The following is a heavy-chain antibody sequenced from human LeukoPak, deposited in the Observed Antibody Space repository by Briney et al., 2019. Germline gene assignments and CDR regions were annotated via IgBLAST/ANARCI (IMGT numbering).Heavy chain of an antibody. D-gene: IGHD3-10*01. CDR2: IYYSGST. J-gene: IGHJ4*02. CDR3: ARRHYGSGNIDS. CDR1: GGSISSGGYY. Sequence: TLSLTCTVSGGSISSGGYYWSWIRQHPGKGLEWIGYIYYSGSTYYNPSLKSRVTISVDTSKNQFSLKLSSVTAADTAVYYCARRHYGSGNIDSWGQGTLVTVSS. V-gene: IGHV4-31*03.